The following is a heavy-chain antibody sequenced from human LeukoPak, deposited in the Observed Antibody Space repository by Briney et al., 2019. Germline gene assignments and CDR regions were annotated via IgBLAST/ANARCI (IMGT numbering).Heavy chain of an antibody. Sequence: SETLSLTCTVSGGSISSYYWSWIRQPPGKGLEWIGYIYYSGSTNYNPSLKSRVTISVDTSKNQFSLKLSSVTAADTAVYYCARHVVVVAATHWFDPWGQGTLVTVSS. CDR3: ARHVVVVAATHWFDP. CDR2: IYYSGST. D-gene: IGHD2-15*01. J-gene: IGHJ5*02. V-gene: IGHV4-59*01. CDR1: GGSISSYY.